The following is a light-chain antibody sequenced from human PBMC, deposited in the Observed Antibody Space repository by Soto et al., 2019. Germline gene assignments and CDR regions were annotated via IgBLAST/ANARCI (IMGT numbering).Light chain of an antibody. CDR1: QSISPW. Sequence: DMQMTQSPSTLSAYVGERVTITCRASQSISPWLAWYQKKPGKAPNLLIYRASNLQTGVPSRFSGSGSGTEFTPTINSLQPDDFATYYCQQYRGRPYTFGQGTKLEIE. J-gene: IGKJ2*01. CDR3: QQYRGRPYT. CDR2: RAS. V-gene: IGKV1-5*03.